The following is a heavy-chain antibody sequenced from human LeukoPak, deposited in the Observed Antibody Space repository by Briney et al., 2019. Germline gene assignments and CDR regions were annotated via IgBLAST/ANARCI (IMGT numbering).Heavy chain of an antibody. CDR3: ARGPPCREYCSLEFYFDY. CDR1: GFTFSSYW. J-gene: IGHJ4*02. V-gene: IGHV3-7*05. Sequence: GGSLRLSCAASGFTFSSYWMSWVRQAPGKGPEWVANIKQDGSEKYYVDSVKGRFTISRDNAKNSLYLQMNSLRAEDTAVYYCARGPPCREYCSLEFYFDYWGQGTLVTVSS. CDR2: IKQDGSEK. D-gene: IGHD2/OR15-2a*01.